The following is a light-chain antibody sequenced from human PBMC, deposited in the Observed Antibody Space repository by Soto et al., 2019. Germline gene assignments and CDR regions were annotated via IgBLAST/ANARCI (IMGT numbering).Light chain of an antibody. J-gene: IGLJ2*01. CDR1: SSNIGAGYD. CDR2: GNT. CDR3: QSYDSSLSGHVV. Sequence: QSVLTQPPSASGAPGQRVTISCTGSSSNIGAGYDVHWYQQLPGTAPKLLIYGNTNRPSGVPDRFSGSKSGTSASLAITGLQAEDEADYYCQSYDSSLSGHVVFGGGTQLTVL. V-gene: IGLV1-40*01.